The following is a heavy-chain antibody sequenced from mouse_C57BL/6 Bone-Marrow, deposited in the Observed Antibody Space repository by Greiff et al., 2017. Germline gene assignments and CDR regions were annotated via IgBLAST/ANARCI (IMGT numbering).Heavy chain of an antibody. D-gene: IGHD2-2*01. J-gene: IGHJ3*01. CDR2: ISYDGSN. Sequence: EVKLVESGPGLVKPSQSLSLTCSVTGYSITSGYYWNWIRQFPGNKLEWMGYISYDGSNNYNPSLKNRISITRDTSKNQFFLKLNSVTTEDTATYYCARGWLLAWFAYWGQGTLVTVSA. V-gene: IGHV3-6*01. CDR3: ARGWLLAWFAY. CDR1: GYSITSGYY.